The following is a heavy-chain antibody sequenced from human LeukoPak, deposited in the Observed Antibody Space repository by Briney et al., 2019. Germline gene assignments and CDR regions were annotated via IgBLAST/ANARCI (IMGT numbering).Heavy chain of an antibody. J-gene: IGHJ5*02. CDR1: GYTFTSYY. V-gene: IGHV1-46*01. Sequence: ASVKVSCKASGYTFTSYYMHWVRQAPGQGLEGMGIINPSGGSTSYAQKFQGRVTMTRDMSTSTVYMELSSLRSEDTAVYYCARGDLYSPMRPDNWFDPWGQGTLVTVSS. D-gene: IGHD6-13*01. CDR3: ARGDLYSPMRPDNWFDP. CDR2: INPSGGST.